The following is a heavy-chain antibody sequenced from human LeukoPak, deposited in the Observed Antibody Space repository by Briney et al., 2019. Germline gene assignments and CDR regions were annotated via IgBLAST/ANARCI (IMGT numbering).Heavy chain of an antibody. CDR2: ISGSGGST. CDR3: ARGHSSSWCVDS. J-gene: IGHJ4*02. D-gene: IGHD6-13*01. CDR1: GFTFSSYA. V-gene: IGHV3-23*01. Sequence: QSGGSLRLSCAASGFTFSSYAMSWVRQAPGKGLEWVSAISGSGGSTYYADSVKGRFTISRDNSKNTLYLQMNSLRAEDTAVYYCARGHSSSWCVDSWGQGTLVTVSS.